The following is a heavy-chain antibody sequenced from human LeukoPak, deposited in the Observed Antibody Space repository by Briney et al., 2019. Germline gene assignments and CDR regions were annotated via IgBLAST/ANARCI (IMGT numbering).Heavy chain of an antibody. V-gene: IGHV4-38-2*01. J-gene: IGHJ4*02. CDR2: IYHSGNT. CDR1: GYSISSGYY. Sequence: PSETLSPTCAVSGYSISSGYYWGWIRQPPGKGLEWIGSIYHSGNTFRNPSLKSRLTISVDRSQNQFSLKVSSVTASDTAVYYCTRIDGSSYFFDHWGRGILVTVSS. CDR3: TRIDGSSYFFDH. D-gene: IGHD2-2*01.